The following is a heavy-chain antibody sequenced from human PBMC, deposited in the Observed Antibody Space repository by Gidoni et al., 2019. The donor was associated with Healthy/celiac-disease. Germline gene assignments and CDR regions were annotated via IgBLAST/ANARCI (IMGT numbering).Heavy chain of an antibody. CDR2: LIPIVGTA. D-gene: IGHD6-13*01. Sequence: QVQLVQSGAEVKKPGSSVKVSCKAPGGTFSSYAISWVRQAPGQGLEWMGGLIPIVGTANYAQKFQGRVTITADKSTSTAYMELSSLRSEDTGVYYCARQAPSSSSGTGFDYWGQGTLVTVSS. CDR1: GGTFSSYA. J-gene: IGHJ4*02. V-gene: IGHV1-69*06. CDR3: ARQAPSSSSGTGFDY.